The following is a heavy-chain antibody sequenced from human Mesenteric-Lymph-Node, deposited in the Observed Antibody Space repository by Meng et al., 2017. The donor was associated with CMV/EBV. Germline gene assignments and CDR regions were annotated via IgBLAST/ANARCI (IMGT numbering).Heavy chain of an antibody. J-gene: IGHJ6*02. CDR3: AAPLGYCSSTSCYGHYYYGMDV. CDR1: GFTFTSSA. Sequence: SVKVSCKASGFTFTSSAVHWVRQARGQRLEWIGWIVVGSGNTNYAQKFQERVTITRDMSTSTAYMELSSLRSEDTAVYYCAAPLGYCSSTSCYGHYYYGMDVWGQGTTVTVSS. V-gene: IGHV1-58*01. CDR2: IVVGSGNT. D-gene: IGHD2-2*01.